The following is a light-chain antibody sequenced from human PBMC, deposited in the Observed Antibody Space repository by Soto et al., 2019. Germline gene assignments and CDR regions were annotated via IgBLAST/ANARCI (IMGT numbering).Light chain of an antibody. V-gene: IGKV3-20*01. CDR3: QQYGSSPTWT. CDR2: GAS. CDR1: QSVSSSY. Sequence: IGLTQCPGSLSLSPGERATLSCRASQSVSSSYLAWYQQKPGQAPRLLIYGASSRATGIPDRFSGSGSGTDFTLTISRLEPEDFAVYYCQQYGSSPTWTFGQVTNVAIK. J-gene: IGKJ1*01.